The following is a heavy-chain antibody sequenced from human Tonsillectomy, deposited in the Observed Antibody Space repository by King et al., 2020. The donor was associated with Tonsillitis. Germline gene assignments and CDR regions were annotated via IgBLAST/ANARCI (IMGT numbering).Heavy chain of an antibody. Sequence: VQLVESGGGLVQPGGSLRLSCAASRFTFNTYWMHWVRQAPGKGLVWVSRINIDGSRTMYSDSVKGRFTISRDNAENTLYLQMNSLRVEDTAVYYCTRDSYSSITYPTYFDSWGQGTLVTVSS. CDR1: RFTFNTYW. CDR2: INIDGSRT. V-gene: IGHV3-74*03. D-gene: IGHD6-13*01. J-gene: IGHJ4*02. CDR3: TRDSYSSITYPTYFDS.